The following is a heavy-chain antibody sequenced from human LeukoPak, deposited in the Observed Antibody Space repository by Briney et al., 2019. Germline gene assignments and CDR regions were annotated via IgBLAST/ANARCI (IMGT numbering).Heavy chain of an antibody. CDR2: ISGSGGST. D-gene: IGHD3-22*01. J-gene: IGHJ4*02. CDR3: AGGDTYYYDSSGYPLGY. CDR1: GFTFSSYA. V-gene: IGHV3-23*01. Sequence: GGSLRLSCADSGFTFSSYAMSWVRQAPGKGLEWVSAISGSGGSTYYADSVKGRFTISRDNSKNTLYLQMNSLRAEDTAVYCCAGGDTYYYDSSGYPLGYWGQGTLVTVSS.